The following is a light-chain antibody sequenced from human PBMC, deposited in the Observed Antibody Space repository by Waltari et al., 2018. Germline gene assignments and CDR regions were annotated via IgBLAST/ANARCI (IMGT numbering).Light chain of an antibody. CDR3: QNHERLPAK. V-gene: IGKV3-20*01. CDR2: AAS. CDR1: QSVSKY. Sequence: EVWLTQSPVTPSLSPGARATLSCMASQSVSKYLAWKQQKPGQSPRLLIYAASTRPTGIPDRFMGSGYGTDFSLTISRLEPEDFAVYYCQNHERLPAKFGQGTKVEIK. J-gene: IGKJ1*01.